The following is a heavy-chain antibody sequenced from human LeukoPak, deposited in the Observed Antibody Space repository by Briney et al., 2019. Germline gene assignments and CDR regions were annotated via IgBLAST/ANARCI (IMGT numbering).Heavy chain of an antibody. CDR2: IRQDGNER. CDR1: GFDFNNFW. J-gene: IGHJ6*02. CDR3: GRAMED. V-gene: IGHV3-7*03. Sequence: GGSLRLSCGASGFDFNNFWMHWVRQAPGKGLEWVANIRQDGNERYYVDSVKGRFTISRDNAKHSLYLQMHSLRAEDSAVYYCGRAMEDWGQGTTVTVSS.